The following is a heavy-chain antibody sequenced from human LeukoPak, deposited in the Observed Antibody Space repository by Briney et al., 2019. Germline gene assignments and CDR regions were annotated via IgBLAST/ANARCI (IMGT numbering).Heavy chain of an antibody. D-gene: IGHD2-21*02. Sequence: PSGGSLRLSCAASGFTFSSYAMSWVRQAPGKGLEWVSAISGSGGSTFYADSVKGRFTISRDNSKNTLYLQVNSLRAGDTAVYYCAKAPLAYCGGDCYPRGAAIDYWGQGTLVTVSS. CDR2: ISGSGGST. V-gene: IGHV3-23*01. CDR3: AKAPLAYCGGDCYPRGAAIDY. J-gene: IGHJ4*02. CDR1: GFTFSSYA.